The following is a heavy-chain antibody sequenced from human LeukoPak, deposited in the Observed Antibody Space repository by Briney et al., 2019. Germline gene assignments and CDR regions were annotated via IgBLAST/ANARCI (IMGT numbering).Heavy chain of an antibody. Sequence: SETLSLTCTVSGGSISRGGFYWSWFRQHPGKGLEWIGYISYSGSTYYNPSLKSRVTISIDTSENQFSLRLSSVTAADTAMYYCARAGGSGSYPYYFDYWGQGTLVTVSS. D-gene: IGHD3-10*01. J-gene: IGHJ4*02. CDR1: GGSISRGGFY. CDR3: ARAGGSGSYPYYFDY. CDR2: ISYSGST. V-gene: IGHV4-31*03.